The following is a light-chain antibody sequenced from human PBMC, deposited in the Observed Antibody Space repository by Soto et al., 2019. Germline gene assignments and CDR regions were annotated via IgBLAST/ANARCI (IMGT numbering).Light chain of an antibody. CDR3: ATWDNRLNNVL. J-gene: IGLJ2*01. Sequence: QSVLTQPPSASGTPGQRVTISCSGSSSNIGSNYVYWYQQLPGTAPKLLIYGTTQRPLGVPDRFSGSKSGTSASLAISGLRSGDEADYFCATWDNRLNNVLFGGGTKLTVL. CDR1: SSNIGSNY. CDR2: GTT. V-gene: IGLV1-47*01.